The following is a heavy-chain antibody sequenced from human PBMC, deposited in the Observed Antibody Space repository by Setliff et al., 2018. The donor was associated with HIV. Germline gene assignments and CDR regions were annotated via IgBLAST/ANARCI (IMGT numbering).Heavy chain of an antibody. J-gene: IGHJ3*02. V-gene: IGHV3-30*04. Sequence: PGGSLRLSCAASGFTFGSYPMHWVRQAPGKGLEWVAVISYGGSNKYYADSVKGRFTISRDNSKNTLYVQMNSLRADDTAVYYCVRDLTTIVTRKVFDIWGQGTMVTVSS. CDR3: VRDLTTIVTRKVFDI. CDR2: ISYGGSNK. D-gene: IGHD4-4*01. CDR1: GFTFGSYP.